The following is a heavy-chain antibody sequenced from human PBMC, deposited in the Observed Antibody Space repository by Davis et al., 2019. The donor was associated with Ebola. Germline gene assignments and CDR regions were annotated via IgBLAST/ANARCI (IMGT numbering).Heavy chain of an antibody. Sequence: PGGSLRLSCAASGFTFSSYWMSWVRQAPGKGLEWVANIKQDGSEKYYVDSVKGRFTISRDNAKNSLYLQMYSLRAEDTAVYYCARDRHRFYYDSKGPDYWGQGTLVTVSS. CDR1: GFTFSSYW. V-gene: IGHV3-7*03. CDR2: IKQDGSEK. J-gene: IGHJ4*02. CDR3: ARDRHRFYYDSKGPDY. D-gene: IGHD3-22*01.